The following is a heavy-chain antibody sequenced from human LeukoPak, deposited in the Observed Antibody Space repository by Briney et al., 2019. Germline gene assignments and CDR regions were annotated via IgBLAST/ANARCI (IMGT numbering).Heavy chain of an antibody. CDR3: ARGVTARGFYYYMDV. Sequence: GASVKVSCKASEYTFTSYYMQWVRQAPGQGLEWVGWINPNSGGTSYAQKFQGRVTMTRDTSISTAYMDLSRLRSDDTAVYYCARGVTARGFYYYMDVWGKGTTVTISS. CDR2: INPNSGGT. V-gene: IGHV1-2*02. D-gene: IGHD2-21*02. CDR1: EYTFTSYY. J-gene: IGHJ6*03.